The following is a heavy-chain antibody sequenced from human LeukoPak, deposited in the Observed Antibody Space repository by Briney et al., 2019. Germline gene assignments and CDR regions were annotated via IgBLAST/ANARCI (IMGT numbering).Heavy chain of an antibody. V-gene: IGHV3-23*01. D-gene: IGHD5-18*01. CDR2: ISGSAGGT. Sequence: PGGSLRLSCAVSGITLSNYGMSWVRQAPGKGLEWVAGISGSAGGTNYADSVKGRFTISRDNAKNTLYLQMDSLRAEDTAVYYCARADTAMVYYYYGMDVWGQGTTVTVSS. J-gene: IGHJ6*02. CDR1: GITLSNYG. CDR3: ARADTAMVYYYYGMDV.